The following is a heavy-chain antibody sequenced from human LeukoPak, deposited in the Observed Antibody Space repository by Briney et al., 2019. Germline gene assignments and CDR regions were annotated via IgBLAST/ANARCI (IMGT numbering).Heavy chain of an antibody. D-gene: IGHD3-10*01. J-gene: IGHJ5*02. CDR1: GFTFSSYW. Sequence: PGGSLRLSCAASGFTFSSYWMHWVRQAPGKGLVWVSRINSDGSSTSYADSVKGRFTISRDNAKNTLYLQMNSLRAEDTAVYYCAREFYYGSGFDPWGQGTLVTVSS. V-gene: IGHV3-74*01. CDR2: INSDGSST. CDR3: AREFYYGSGFDP.